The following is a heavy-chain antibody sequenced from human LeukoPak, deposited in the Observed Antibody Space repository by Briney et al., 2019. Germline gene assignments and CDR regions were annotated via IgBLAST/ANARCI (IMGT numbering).Heavy chain of an antibody. CDR2: INPNSGDT. V-gene: IGHV1-2*06. D-gene: IGHD3-22*01. CDR3: ARASRGIHYYDSSGINWFDP. CDR1: GYTFTGYY. Sequence: ASVKVSCKTSGYTFTGYYMHWVRQAPGQGLEWMGRINPNSGDTNYAQKFQGRVTMTRDTSISTAYMELSRLRSDDTAVYYCARASRGIHYYDSSGINWFDPWGQGTLVTVSS. J-gene: IGHJ5*02.